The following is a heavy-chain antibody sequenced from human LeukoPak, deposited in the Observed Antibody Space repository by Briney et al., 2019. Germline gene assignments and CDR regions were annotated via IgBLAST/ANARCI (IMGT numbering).Heavy chain of an antibody. Sequence: RASVKVSCKASGYTFTYRYLHWVRQAPGQALEWMGWITPFNGNTNCAQKFQDRVTITRDRSMSTAYMELSSLRSEDTAMYYCASCGGDCYSYDYWGQGTLVTVSS. CDR2: ITPFNGNT. CDR1: GYTFTYRY. V-gene: IGHV1-45*02. J-gene: IGHJ4*02. CDR3: ASCGGDCYSYDY. D-gene: IGHD2-21*02.